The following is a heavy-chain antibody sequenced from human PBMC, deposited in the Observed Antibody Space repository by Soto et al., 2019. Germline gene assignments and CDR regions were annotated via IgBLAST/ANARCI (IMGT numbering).Heavy chain of an antibody. D-gene: IGHD5-12*01. V-gene: IGHV4-31*03. CDR1: GGSISSGGYY. J-gene: IGHJ3*02. CDR3: ASRIVANAPDAFDI. Sequence: SETLSLTCTVSGGSISSGGYYWSWIRQHPGKGLEWIGYIYYSGSTYYNPSLKSRVTISVDTSKNRFSLKLSSVTAADTAVYYCASRIVANAPDAFDIWGQGTMVTVSS. CDR2: IYYSGST.